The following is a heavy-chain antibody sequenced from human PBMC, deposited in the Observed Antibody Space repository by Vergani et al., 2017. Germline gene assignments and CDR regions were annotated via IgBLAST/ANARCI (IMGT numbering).Heavy chain of an antibody. J-gene: IGHJ6*03. V-gene: IGHV4-34*01. Sequence: QVQLQQWGGGLLKPSETLSLTCVVNGGSFTSYHWTWLREAPGEGLEWVGEIDHTGRTDYNQSIKSPLTMSVPNFRNQFSLTLNFETATDTAIYFCARVNTETNRHLYYYYYMDVWGQGTAVTVS. CDR3: ARVNTETNRHLYYYYYMDV. CDR2: IDHTGRT. D-gene: IGHD4-11*01. CDR1: GGSFTSYH.